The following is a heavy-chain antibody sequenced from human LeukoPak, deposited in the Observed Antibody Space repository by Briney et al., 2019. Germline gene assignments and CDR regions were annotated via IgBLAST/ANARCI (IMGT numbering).Heavy chain of an antibody. CDR3: ARGRFGESTKFDY. D-gene: IGHD3-10*01. J-gene: IGHJ4*02. Sequence: GGSLRLSCAVSGFTFDDYGMSWVRQAPGKGLEWVSGINWSGGRTGYADSVKGRFTISRDNAKNSLYLQMNSLRAEDTAVYYRARGRFGESTKFDYWGQGTLVTVSS. CDR1: GFTFDDYG. V-gene: IGHV3-20*04. CDR2: INWSGGRT.